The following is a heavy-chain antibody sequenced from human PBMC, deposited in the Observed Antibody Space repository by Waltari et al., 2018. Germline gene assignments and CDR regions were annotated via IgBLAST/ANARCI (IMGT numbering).Heavy chain of an antibody. V-gene: IGHV4-59*08. J-gene: IGHJ6*03. CDR3: ARHRVQKLFTGPPLSDHMDV. CDR2: IYYSGGT. CDR1: GGSLRRYY. Sequence: QVQLQESGPRLLKPSETLALSCTVSGGSLRRYYWSWIRQSPGKGLEWIGYIYYSGGTKYNPSLKSRVSMSADTSNNQFSLNLNSVTAADTAVYYCARHRVQKLFTGPPLSDHMDVWGKGTTVTISS. D-gene: IGHD2-21*01.